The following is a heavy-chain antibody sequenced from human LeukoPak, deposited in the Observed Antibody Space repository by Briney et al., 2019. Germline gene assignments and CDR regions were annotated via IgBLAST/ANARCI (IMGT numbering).Heavy chain of an antibody. Sequence: PGRSLRLSCAASGFTFRSYGMHWVRQAPGKGLEWVAVISYDGSNKYYAESVKGRFTISRDDSKNTLYLQMNSLRDEDTAVYYCAKDHTYDILTGYYYFDYWGQGTLVTVSS. J-gene: IGHJ4*02. V-gene: IGHV3-30*18. CDR1: GFTFRSYG. CDR2: ISYDGSNK. CDR3: AKDHTYDILTGYYYFDY. D-gene: IGHD3-9*01.